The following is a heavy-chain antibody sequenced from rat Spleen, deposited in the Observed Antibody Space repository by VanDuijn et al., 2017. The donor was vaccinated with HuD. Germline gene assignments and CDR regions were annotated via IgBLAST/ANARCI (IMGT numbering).Heavy chain of an antibody. V-gene: IGHV5-25*01. J-gene: IGHJ1*01. CDR1: GFTFTNYY. CDR2: ISPGGGDT. Sequence: EVQLVESGGGLVQPGRSMRLSCAASGFTFTNYYMAWVRQAPTKGLEWVASISPGGGDTYYRVSVKGRFTISRDNAISTLYLQMDSLRSEDTATYYCVRDHSSYRYFDFWGPGTMVTVSS. D-gene: IGHD1-8*01. CDR3: VRDHSSYRYFDF.